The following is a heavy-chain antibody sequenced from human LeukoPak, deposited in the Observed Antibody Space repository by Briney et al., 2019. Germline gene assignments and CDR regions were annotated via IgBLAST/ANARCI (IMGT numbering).Heavy chain of an antibody. V-gene: IGHV1-18*01. CDR3: ARDPLSSTWSPYYFTLDA. Sequence: ASVKVSCKASGYTFTSYAINWVRQAPGQGLEWMGWISAYGGSTISAQDLQGRVTMTTDTSTTTAYMELTRLRSDDTAVYYCARDPLSSTWSPYYFTLDAWGQGTTVIVSS. CDR1: GYTFTSYA. CDR2: ISAYGGST. J-gene: IGHJ6*02. D-gene: IGHD6-13*01.